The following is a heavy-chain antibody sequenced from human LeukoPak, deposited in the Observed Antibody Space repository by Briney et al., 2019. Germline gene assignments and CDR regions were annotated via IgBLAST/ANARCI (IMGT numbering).Heavy chain of an antibody. CDR3: ARQNDLWSGYTDY. V-gene: IGHV4-39*01. Sequence: SETLSLTCTVSGGSISSSNYYWGWTRQPPRKGLEWIGSISYSGSTYYNPSLRSRVTVSVDTTKNQFSLKLSSVAAADTTVYYCARQNDLWSGYTDYWGQGTLVTVSS. D-gene: IGHD3-3*01. CDR1: GGSISSSNYY. CDR2: ISYSGST. J-gene: IGHJ4*02.